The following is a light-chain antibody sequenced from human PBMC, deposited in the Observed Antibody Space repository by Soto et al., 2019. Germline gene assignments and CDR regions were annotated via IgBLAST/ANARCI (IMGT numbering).Light chain of an antibody. J-gene: IGKJ1*01. CDR1: QTIHSF. CDR3: QQYHSYWT. CDR2: DAS. V-gene: IGKV1-5*01. Sequence: DIQMTQSPSTLSASVGDRVTITCRASQTIHSFLAWFQQKPGKAPKLLIYDASSLESGVPQRFSGSGSGTEFTLTISSLQTDGFSTYYCQQYHSYWTFGQGTKVDIK.